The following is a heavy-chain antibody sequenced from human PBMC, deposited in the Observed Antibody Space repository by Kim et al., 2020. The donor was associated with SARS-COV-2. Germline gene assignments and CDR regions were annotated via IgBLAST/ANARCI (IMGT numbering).Heavy chain of an antibody. CDR3: SRQPEANWFDP. J-gene: IGHJ5*02. Sequence: YYTPSLQSRVTISVDTSKNQFSLKVSSVTAADTAVYYCSRQPEANWFDPWGQGTLVTVSS. V-gene: IGHV4-39*01.